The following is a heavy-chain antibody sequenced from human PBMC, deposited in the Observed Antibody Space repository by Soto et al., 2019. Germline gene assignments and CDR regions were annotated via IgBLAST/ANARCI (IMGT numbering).Heavy chain of an antibody. CDR3: AKDLTRQLAYWLDP. CDR1: GFSFTGYY. CDR2: INAHSGGT. J-gene: IGHJ5*02. V-gene: IGHV1-2*02. Sequence: AAVKVSCRASGFSFTGYYIHWLRQAPGQGLEWMGWINAHSGGTEYAQKFQGRVTLTRDTSIATAYLTLTSLTSDDTALYYCAKDLTRQLAYWLDPWGQGTQVTVSS. D-gene: IGHD6-6*01.